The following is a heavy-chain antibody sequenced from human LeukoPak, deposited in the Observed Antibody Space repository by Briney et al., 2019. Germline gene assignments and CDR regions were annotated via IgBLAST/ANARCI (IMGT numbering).Heavy chain of an antibody. CDR2: IKQDESAK. CDR1: GFTFSNYW. D-gene: IGHD4-17*01. J-gene: IGHJ4*02. CDR3: AGSRFPAPTMTPRDY. V-gene: IGHV3-7*03. Sequence: GGSLRLSCTASGFTFSNYWMNWVRQAPGKGLEWVANIKQDESAKNYVDSVKGRFTISRDNAKNSLYLQMNSLRAEDSAVYYCAGSRFPAPTMTPRDYLGQGALVTVSS.